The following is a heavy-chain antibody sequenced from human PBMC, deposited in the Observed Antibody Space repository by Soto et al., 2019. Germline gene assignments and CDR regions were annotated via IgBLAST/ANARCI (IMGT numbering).Heavy chain of an antibody. D-gene: IGHD3-10*01. CDR2: ISGSGGST. CDR3: AKSEFSMVRGVIYYYYMDV. J-gene: IGHJ6*03. V-gene: IGHV3-23*01. Sequence: EVQLLESGGGLVQPGGSLRLSCAASGFTFSSYAMSWVRQAPGKGLEWVSAISGSGGSTYYADSVKGRFTISRDNSKNTLYQQMNSLRAEDTAVYYWAKSEFSMVRGVIYYYYMDVWGKGTTVTVSS. CDR1: GFTFSSYA.